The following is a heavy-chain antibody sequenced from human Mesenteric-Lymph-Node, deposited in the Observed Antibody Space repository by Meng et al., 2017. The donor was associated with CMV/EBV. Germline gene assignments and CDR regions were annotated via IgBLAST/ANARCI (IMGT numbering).Heavy chain of an antibody. CDR3: ARDYSGSYFFFDY. CDR1: GFTFSNFA. V-gene: IGHV3-21*01. CDR2: ITTRASYV. Sequence: GESLKISCAASGFTFSNFAMTWVRQAPGKGLEWVSSITTRASYVYYADSVMGRFTISRDNAKNSVYLQMNSLRAEDKAVYYCARDYSGSYFFFDYWGQGTLVTVSS. J-gene: IGHJ4*02. D-gene: IGHD1-26*01.